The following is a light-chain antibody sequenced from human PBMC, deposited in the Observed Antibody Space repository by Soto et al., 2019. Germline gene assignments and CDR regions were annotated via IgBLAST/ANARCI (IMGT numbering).Light chain of an antibody. CDR1: QSISDW. J-gene: IGKJ2*01. CDR3: QEYKSAT. V-gene: IGKV1-5*01. CDR2: DAS. Sequence: DIPMTQSPSTLSASVGDRVTITCRASQSISDWLAWYQQKPGKAPNLLIYDASTLQSGVPSRFSGSGSGTEFTLTISSLQPDDFATYYCQEYKSATFGQVTKLEIE.